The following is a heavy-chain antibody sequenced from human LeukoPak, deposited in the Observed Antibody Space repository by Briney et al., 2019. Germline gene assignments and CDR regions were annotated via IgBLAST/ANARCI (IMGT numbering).Heavy chain of an antibody. D-gene: IGHD3-16*01. CDR3: ATRGFRLRFVESPPFDP. CDR2: ILYDGSNK. CDR1: GLTFSNYD. Sequence: GGSLRLSCAASGLTFSNYDMHWARQAPGKGLEWVAVILYDGSNKYYADSVKGRFTISRDNSKNTLYLQMNSLRTEDTAVYYCATRGFRLRFVESPPFDPWGQGTLVSVSS. V-gene: IGHV3-30*03. J-gene: IGHJ5*02.